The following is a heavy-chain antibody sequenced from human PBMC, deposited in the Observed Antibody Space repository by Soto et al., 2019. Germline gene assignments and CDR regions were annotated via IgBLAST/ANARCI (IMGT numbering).Heavy chain of an antibody. Sequence: EVPLLESGGGLVQPAGSLSLSCAASGFTFSNYAMSCVRQAPGKGLEWVSSISGSGISTYYAVSVKGRFTISRHKTKDTLYWQMNTRRAEDTVMYQCAGDHKFCEPPWGQGTPVTVSS. J-gene: IGHJ5*02. CDR1: GFTFSNYA. CDR2: ISGSGIST. D-gene: IGHD2-21*01. CDR3: AGDHKFCEPP. V-gene: IGHV3-23*01.